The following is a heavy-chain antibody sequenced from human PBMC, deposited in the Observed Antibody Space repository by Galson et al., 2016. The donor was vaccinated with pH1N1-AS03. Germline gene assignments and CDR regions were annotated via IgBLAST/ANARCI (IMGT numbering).Heavy chain of an antibody. CDR3: ARDGYRYAMDV. D-gene: IGHD3-16*02. J-gene: IGHJ6*02. V-gene: IGHV3-7*03. Sequence: MTWVRQAPGKGLEWVANIKYDGSETYYVESVKGRFTISRDNAKNSLFLQMNSLRAEDTAVYYCARDGYRYAMDVWGQGTTVTVSS. CDR2: IKYDGSET.